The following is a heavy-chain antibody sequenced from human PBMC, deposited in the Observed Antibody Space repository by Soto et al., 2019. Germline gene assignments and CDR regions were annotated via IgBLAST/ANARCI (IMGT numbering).Heavy chain of an antibody. Sequence: SETLSLTCTVSGGSISSGGYYWSWIRQHPGKGLEWIGYIYYSGSTYYNPSLKSRVTISVDTSKNQFSLKLSSVTAADTAVYYCASSAFDDYIWGSYVYWGQGTLVTVSS. CDR2: IYYSGST. V-gene: IGHV4-31*03. J-gene: IGHJ4*02. D-gene: IGHD3-16*01. CDR1: GGSISSGGYY. CDR3: ASSAFDDYIWGSYVY.